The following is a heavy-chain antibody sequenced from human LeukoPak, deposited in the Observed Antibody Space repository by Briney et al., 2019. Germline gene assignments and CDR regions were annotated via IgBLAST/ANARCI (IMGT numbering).Heavy chain of an antibody. CDR2: INHSGST. CDR3: ARSKGAGTTDY. V-gene: IGHV4-34*01. J-gene: IGHJ4*02. D-gene: IGHD1-7*01. CDR1: SGSFSGYY. Sequence: RSSETLSLTCAVYSGSFSGYYWSWIRQPPGKGLEWIGEINHSGSTNYNPSLKSRVTISVDTSKNQFSLKLSSVTAADTAVYYCARSKGAGTTDYWGQGTLVTVSS.